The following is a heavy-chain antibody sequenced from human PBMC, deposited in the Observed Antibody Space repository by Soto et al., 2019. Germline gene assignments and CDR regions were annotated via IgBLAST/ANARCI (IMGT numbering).Heavy chain of an antibody. J-gene: IGHJ4*02. Sequence: EVQLLESGGGLAQPGGSLRLSCAASGFTFSSYPMSWVRQAPGQGLEWVSGIVASGGITYYADSVKGRFTISRDNYKNTLYLQMNSLRAEDTAVYYCAKNSAATIRVGYDYWCQGTLVTVSS. CDR2: IVASGGIT. CDR1: GFTFSSYP. CDR3: AKNSAATIRVGYDY. D-gene: IGHD5-12*01. V-gene: IGHV3-23*01.